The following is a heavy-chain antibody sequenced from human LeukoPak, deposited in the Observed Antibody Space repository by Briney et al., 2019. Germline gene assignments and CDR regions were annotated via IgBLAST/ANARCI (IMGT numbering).Heavy chain of an antibody. CDR2: IHSGGSSP. CDR1: GFTFSIYW. CDR3: ARDRGYSADQ. Sequence: AGGSLRLSCAASGFTFSIYWMHWVRQAPGKGLEWVSHIHSGGSSPTYAASVKGQFTNPKENAKNMLYLQMNMLRAEDTAVYFCARDRGYSADQWGQGTLVSVSS. J-gene: IGHJ4*02. D-gene: IGHD2-15*01. V-gene: IGHV3-74*01.